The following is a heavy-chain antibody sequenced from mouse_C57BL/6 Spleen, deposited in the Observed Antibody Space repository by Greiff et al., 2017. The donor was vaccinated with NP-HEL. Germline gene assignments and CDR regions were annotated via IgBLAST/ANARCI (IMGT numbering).Heavy chain of an antibody. V-gene: IGHV3-6*01. CDR2: ISYDGSN. J-gene: IGHJ4*01. CDR3: ARDDYYDYAMDY. Sequence: EVKLEESGPGLVKPSQSLSLTCSVTGYSFTSGYYWNWIRQLPGNQLEWMGYISYDGSNNYNPSLKNRISITRDTSKHQFFLKLNSVTTEDTATYYCARDDYYDYAMDYWGQGTSVTVSS. D-gene: IGHD1-1*01. CDR1: GYSFTSGYY.